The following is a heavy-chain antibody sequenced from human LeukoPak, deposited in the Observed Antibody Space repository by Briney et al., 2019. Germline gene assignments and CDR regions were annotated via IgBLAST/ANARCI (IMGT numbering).Heavy chain of an antibody. J-gene: IGHJ4*02. CDR2: IYPGDSDT. V-gene: IGHV5-51*01. D-gene: IGHD3-10*01. CDR1: GYSFTSYW. CDR3: ATFYGSGSYYEPFAY. Sequence: GESLKISCKGSGYSFTSYWIAWVRQMPGKGLEWMGIIYPGDSDTRYSPSFQGQVTISADKSISTAYLQWSSLKASDTAMYYCATFYGSGSYYEPFAYWGQGTLVTVSS.